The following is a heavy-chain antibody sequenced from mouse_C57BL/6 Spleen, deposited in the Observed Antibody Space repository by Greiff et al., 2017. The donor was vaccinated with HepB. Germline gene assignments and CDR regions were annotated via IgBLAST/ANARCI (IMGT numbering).Heavy chain of an antibody. CDR1: GYTFTSYW. V-gene: IGHV1-5*01. CDR3: TRRDYGLYYAMDY. D-gene: IGHD2-4*01. J-gene: IGHJ4*01. CDR2: IYPGNSDT. Sequence: VQLQQSGTVLARPGASVKMSCKTSGYTFTSYWMHWVKQRPGQGLEWIGAIYPGNSDTSYNQKFKGKAKLTAVTSASTAYMELSSLTNEDSAVYYCTRRDYGLYYAMDYWGQGTSVTVSS.